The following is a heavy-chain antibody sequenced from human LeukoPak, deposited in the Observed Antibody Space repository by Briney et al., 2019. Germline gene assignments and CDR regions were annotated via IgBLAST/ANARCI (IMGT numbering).Heavy chain of an antibody. CDR1: GGTFSSHA. CDR3: ARDSSEFRSLIPH. V-gene: IGHV1-69*13. CDR2: IIPIFGTA. J-gene: IGHJ1*01. Sequence: ASVKVSCKASGGTFSSHAISWVRQAPGQGLEWMGGIIPIFGTAKYAQKFQGRVTITADESTSTAYMELSSLRSEDTAVYYCARDSSEFRSLIPHWGQGTLVTDSS. D-gene: IGHD2-21*01.